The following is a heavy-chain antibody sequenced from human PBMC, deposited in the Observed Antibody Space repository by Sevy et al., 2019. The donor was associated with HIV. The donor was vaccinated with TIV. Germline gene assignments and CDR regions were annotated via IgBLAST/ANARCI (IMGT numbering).Heavy chain of an antibody. V-gene: IGHV2-5*01. J-gene: IGHJ5*02. CDR2: IHWNDDK. CDR1: GFSFNTAGVG. D-gene: IGHD6-19*01. CDR3: AHRSYTSGWYKVHFDP. Sequence: SGPTLVNPTQTLTLTCTFSGFSFNTAGVGVGWIRQPPGKALEWLAFIHWNDDKYYNPSLSSRLTITKDTSENEVVLTIANMGPEDTATYFCAHRSYTSGWYKVHFDPWGQGTLVTVSS.